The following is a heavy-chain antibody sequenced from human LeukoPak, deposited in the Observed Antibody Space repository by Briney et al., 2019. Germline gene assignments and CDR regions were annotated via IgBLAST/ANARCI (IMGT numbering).Heavy chain of an antibody. Sequence: ASVKVSCKASGYTFTSYDINWVRQATGQGLEWMGWIHPNSGNTGYAQKFQGRVTITGNTSIGTAYMELRSLRSEDTAVYYCARDLIRYFDWLLPDAFDIWGQGTMVTVSS. CDR2: IHPNSGNT. CDR1: GYTFTSYD. D-gene: IGHD3-9*01. CDR3: ARDLIRYFDWLLPDAFDI. J-gene: IGHJ3*02. V-gene: IGHV1-8*03.